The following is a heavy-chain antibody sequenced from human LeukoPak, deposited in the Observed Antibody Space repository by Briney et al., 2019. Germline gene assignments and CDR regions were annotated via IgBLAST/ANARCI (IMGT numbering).Heavy chain of an antibody. CDR1: GGSISSYY. D-gene: IGHD6-13*01. V-gene: IGHV4-59*01. CDR3: ARGVYIAAAQYGY. Sequence: PSETLSLTCTVSGGSISSYYWSWIRQPPGKGLEWIGYIHYSGTTNYNPSLKSRVTISVDTSKNQFSLKLSSVTAADTAVYYCARGVYIAAAQYGYWGQGTLVTVSS. CDR2: IHYSGTT. J-gene: IGHJ4*02.